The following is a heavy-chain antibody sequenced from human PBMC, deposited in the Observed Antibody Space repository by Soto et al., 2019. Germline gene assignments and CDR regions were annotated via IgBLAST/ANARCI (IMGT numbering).Heavy chain of an antibody. Sequence: GGSLRLSCAASGFTFSSYEMNWVRQAPGKGLEWVSYMSSSGSTIYNADTVKGRFTISRDNAKNSLYLQMNSLRAEDTAVYYCARAEDRAIAAAGTGFDYWGQGTLVTVSS. CDR1: GFTFSSYE. V-gene: IGHV3-48*03. J-gene: IGHJ4*02. CDR2: MSSSGSTI. CDR3: ARAEDRAIAAAGTGFDY. D-gene: IGHD6-13*01.